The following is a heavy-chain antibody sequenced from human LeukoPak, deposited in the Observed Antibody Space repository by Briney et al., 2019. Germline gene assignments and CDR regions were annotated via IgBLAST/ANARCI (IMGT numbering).Heavy chain of an antibody. Sequence: GESLKISCKGSGYSFTSYWIGWVRQMPGKGLEWMGIIFPGDSDTRYSPSFQGQVTISADKSISTAYLQWSSLKASDTAMYYCTRPRRGYSSAFYYFDYWGQGTLVTVSS. J-gene: IGHJ4*02. D-gene: IGHD6-19*01. CDR1: GYSFTSYW. CDR2: IFPGDSDT. V-gene: IGHV5-51*01. CDR3: TRPRRGYSSAFYYFDY.